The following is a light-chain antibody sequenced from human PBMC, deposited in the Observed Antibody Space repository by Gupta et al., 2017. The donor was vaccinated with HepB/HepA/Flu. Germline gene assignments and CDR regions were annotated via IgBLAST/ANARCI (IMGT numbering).Light chain of an antibody. V-gene: IGKV3D-15*01. CDR1: QSVNNH. J-gene: IGKJ4*01. CDR2: GAS. Sequence: EIVMTRFPATLSVSPGERATLSCRASQSVNNHLAWYQQKPGQPPRLLIYGASTRATGIPARFSGSESGTDFTLTISSLQSEDFAVYYCQQYDIWPLTFGGGTRVEIK. CDR3: QQYDIWPLT.